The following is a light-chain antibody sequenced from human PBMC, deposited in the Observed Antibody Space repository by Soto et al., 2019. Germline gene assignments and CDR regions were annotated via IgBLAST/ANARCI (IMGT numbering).Light chain of an antibody. CDR2: DAS. V-gene: IGKV3-20*01. CDR1: QSVRSNY. Sequence: EIVLTQSPDTLSLSPGERATLSCRASQSVRSNYLAWYQQKPGQAPRFLIYDASSRATGTPDRFSGSGSGTDFTLTISRLEPEDFAVYYCQQYGSSPLTFGGGTKV. J-gene: IGKJ4*01. CDR3: QQYGSSPLT.